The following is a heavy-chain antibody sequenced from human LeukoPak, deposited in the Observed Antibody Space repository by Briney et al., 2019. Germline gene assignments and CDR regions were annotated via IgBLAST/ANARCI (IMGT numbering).Heavy chain of an antibody. V-gene: IGHV5-51*01. CDR3: ARRLVGAAAGNNWFDP. J-gene: IGHJ5*02. D-gene: IGHD6-13*01. CDR2: IYPDDSDT. CDR1: GYSFTSYW. Sequence: GESLKISCKGSGYSFTSYWIGWVRQMPGKGLEWMGIIYPDDSDTRYSPSFQGQVTISADKSISTAYLQWSSLKASDTAMYYCARRLVGAAAGNNWFDPWGQGTLVTVSS.